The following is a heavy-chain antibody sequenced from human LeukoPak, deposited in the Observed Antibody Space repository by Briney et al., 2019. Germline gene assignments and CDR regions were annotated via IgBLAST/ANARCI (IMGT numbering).Heavy chain of an antibody. CDR3: AKDMVRGVTGAFDI. Sequence: GGSLRLSCAASGFTFSSYGMHWVRQAPGKGLEWVAAIWYDGSNKYYADSVKGRFTISRDNSKNTLYLQMNSLRAEDTALYYCAKDMVRGVTGAFDIWGQGTMVTVSS. J-gene: IGHJ3*02. CDR1: GFTFSSYG. D-gene: IGHD3-10*01. CDR2: IWYDGSNK. V-gene: IGHV3-30*02.